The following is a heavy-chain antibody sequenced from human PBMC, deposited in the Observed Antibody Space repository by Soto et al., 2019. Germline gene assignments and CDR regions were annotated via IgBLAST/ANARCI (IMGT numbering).Heavy chain of an antibody. Sequence: GSLRLSCAASGFTFSSYAMTWVRQAPGKGLEWVSTISGSDGSTYYADSVKGRFTISRDNSNNTLYLQMNSLRAEDTAIYYCAKGGVRSGWFDPWGQGTLVTVSS. J-gene: IGHJ5*02. CDR1: GFTFSSYA. D-gene: IGHD3-3*01. V-gene: IGHV3-23*01. CDR2: ISGSDGST. CDR3: AKGGVRSGWFDP.